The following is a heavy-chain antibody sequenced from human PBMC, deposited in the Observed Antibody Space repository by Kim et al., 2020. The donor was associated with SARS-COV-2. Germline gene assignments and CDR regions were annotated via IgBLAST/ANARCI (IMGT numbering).Heavy chain of an antibody. Sequence: GGSLRLSCAASGFTFSSYGMHWVRQAPGKGLEWVAVISYDGSNKYYADSVKGRFTISRDNSKNTLYLQMNSLRAEDTAVYYCAKTTVDRRWELLGYWGQG. J-gene: IGHJ4*02. CDR3: AKTTVDRRWELLGY. CDR1: GFTFSSYG. D-gene: IGHD1-26*01. CDR2: ISYDGSNK. V-gene: IGHV3-30*18.